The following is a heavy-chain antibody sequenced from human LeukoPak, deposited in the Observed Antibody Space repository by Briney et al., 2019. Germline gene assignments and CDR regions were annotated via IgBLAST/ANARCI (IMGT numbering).Heavy chain of an antibody. Sequence: GGSLRLSCAASGFTFSSYAMHWVRQAPGKGLEWVAVISYDGSNKYYANSVKGRFTISRDNSKNTLYLQMNSLRAEDTAVYYCARGGPNYYGSGSSRYYYYYGMDVWGQGTTVTVSS. CDR3: ARGGPNYYGSGSSRYYYYYGMDV. J-gene: IGHJ6*02. CDR2: ISYDGSNK. D-gene: IGHD3-10*01. CDR1: GFTFSSYA. V-gene: IGHV3-30-3*01.